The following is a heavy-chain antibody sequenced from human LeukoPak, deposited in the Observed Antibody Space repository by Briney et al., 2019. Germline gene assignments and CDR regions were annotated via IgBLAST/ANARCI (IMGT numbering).Heavy chain of an antibody. CDR1: GYSVSSNSAT. CDR2: TYYRSKWFS. D-gene: IGHD1-26*01. CDR3: ARGSGSYYAFDI. Sequence: SQTLSLTCAISGYSVSSNSATWNWIRQSPSGGLEWLGRTYYRSKWFSDYAVSVKSRTTFNPDTSKNQLSLQLNSVTPEDTAVYYCARGSGSYYAFDIWGQGTMVTVSS. J-gene: IGHJ3*02. V-gene: IGHV6-1*01.